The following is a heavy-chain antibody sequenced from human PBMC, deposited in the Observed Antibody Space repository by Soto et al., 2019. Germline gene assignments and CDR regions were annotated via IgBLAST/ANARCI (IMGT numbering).Heavy chain of an antibody. Sequence: SETLSLTCAVYGWSFCGYYWNWIRQPPGKGLELFQEINHSGNANYNPSLKSRVTISVDTSKNQFSLNLSSVTAADTAVYYCARGYCSSTSCYVAWFDPWGQGTLVTVSS. J-gene: IGHJ5*02. CDR1: GWSFCGYY. CDR3: ARGYCSSTSCYVAWFDP. V-gene: IGHV4-34*01. CDR2: INHSGNA. D-gene: IGHD2-2*01.